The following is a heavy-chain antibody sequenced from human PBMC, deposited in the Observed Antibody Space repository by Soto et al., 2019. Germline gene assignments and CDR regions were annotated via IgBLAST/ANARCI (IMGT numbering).Heavy chain of an antibody. V-gene: IGHV4-39*01. J-gene: IGHJ4*02. Sequence: SETLSLTCTVSGGSISSSSYYWGWIRQPPGKGLEWIGSIYYSGSTYYNPSLKSRVTIPVDTSKNQFSLKLSSVTAADTAVYYCASGPDYGDYVIDYWGQGTLVTVS. CDR3: ASGPDYGDYVIDY. CDR1: GGSISSSSYY. CDR2: IYYSGST. D-gene: IGHD4-17*01.